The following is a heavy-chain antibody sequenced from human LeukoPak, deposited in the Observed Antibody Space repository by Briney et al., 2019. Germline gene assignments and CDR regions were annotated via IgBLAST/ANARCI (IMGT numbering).Heavy chain of an antibody. D-gene: IGHD5-18*01. V-gene: IGHV3-21*01. Sequence: GGSLRLSCAASGFTFSNYGMSWVRQAPGKGLEWVSSISSSSSYIYYADSVKGRFTISRDNAKNSLYLQMNSLRAEDTAVYYCARGPDTAMVTDFDYWGQGTLVTVSS. CDR3: ARGPDTAMVTDFDY. CDR2: ISSSSSYI. J-gene: IGHJ4*02. CDR1: GFTFSNYG.